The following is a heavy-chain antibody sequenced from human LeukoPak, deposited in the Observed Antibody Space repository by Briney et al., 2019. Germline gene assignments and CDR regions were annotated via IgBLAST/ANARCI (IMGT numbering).Heavy chain of an antibody. V-gene: IGHV3-21*01. CDR1: GFTFSSYS. CDR3: ARDVSLYYDFWSGYSPFDY. D-gene: IGHD3-3*01. CDR2: ISSSGSYI. J-gene: IGHJ4*02. Sequence: PGGSLRLSCAASGFTFSSYSMNWVRQAPGKGLEWVSSISSSGSYIYYADSVKGRFTISRDNAKNSLYLQMNSLRAEDTAVYYCARDVSLYYDFWSGYSPFDYWGQGTLVTVSS.